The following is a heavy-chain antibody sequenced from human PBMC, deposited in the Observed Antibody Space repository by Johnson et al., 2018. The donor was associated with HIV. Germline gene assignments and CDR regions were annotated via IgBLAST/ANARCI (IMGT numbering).Heavy chain of an antibody. J-gene: IGHJ3*02. CDR3: ARVRSALRLAFDI. CDR2: ISYDGSNK. Sequence: QVQLVESGGGLVKPGGSLRLSCAASGFTFSSYAMSWVRQAPGEGLEWVAVISYDGSNKYYADSVKGRFTISRDNAKNSLYLQMNSLRAEDTAVYYCARVRSALRLAFDIWGQGTMVTVSS. D-gene: IGHD3-10*01. CDR1: GFTFSSYA. V-gene: IGHV3-30*03.